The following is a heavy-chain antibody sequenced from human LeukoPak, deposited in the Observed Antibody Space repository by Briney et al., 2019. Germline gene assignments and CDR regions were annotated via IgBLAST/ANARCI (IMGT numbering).Heavy chain of an antibody. CDR1: GYTFTSYG. D-gene: IGHD5-18*01. V-gene: IGHV1-18*01. Sequence: GASVKVSCKASGYTFTSYGISWVRQAPGQGLEWMGWISAYNGNTNYAQKLQGRVTMTTDTSTSTAYMELRSLRSDDTAVYYCARGPRHVDTAMVIWVLDYWGQGTLVTVSS. CDR2: ISAYNGNT. CDR3: ARGPRHVDTAMVIWVLDY. J-gene: IGHJ4*02.